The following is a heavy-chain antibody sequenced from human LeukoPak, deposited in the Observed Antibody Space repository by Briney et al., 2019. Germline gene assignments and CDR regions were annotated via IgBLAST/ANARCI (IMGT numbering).Heavy chain of an antibody. CDR1: GFTFSSSA. Sequence: RAGGSLRLSCAASGFTFSSSAMSWVRQAPGKGLEWVPRISGTGGTTFYADSVKGRFTISRDNSKNTLYLQMSSLRAVDTAVYYCAKDKTGTTIDNWFDPWGQGTLVTVSS. J-gene: IGHJ5*02. CDR3: AKDKTGTTIDNWFDP. V-gene: IGHV3-23*01. D-gene: IGHD1-7*01. CDR2: ISGTGGTT.